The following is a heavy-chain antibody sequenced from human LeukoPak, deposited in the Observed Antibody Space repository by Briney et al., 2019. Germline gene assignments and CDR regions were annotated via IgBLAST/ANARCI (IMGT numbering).Heavy chain of an antibody. J-gene: IGHJ4*02. D-gene: IGHD3-22*01. V-gene: IGHV3-23*01. CDR2: ISGSGGST. Sequence: GGSLRLSCAASGFTFSSYGMSWVRQAPGKGLEWVSAISGSGGSTYYADPVKGRFTISRDNSKNTLYLQMNSLRAEDTAVYDCAKTNRGYYDSSGLVDYWGQGTLVTVSS. CDR3: AKTNRGYYDSSGLVDY. CDR1: GFTFSSYG.